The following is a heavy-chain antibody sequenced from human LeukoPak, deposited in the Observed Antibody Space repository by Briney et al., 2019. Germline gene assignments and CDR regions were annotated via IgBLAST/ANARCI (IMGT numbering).Heavy chain of an antibody. CDR3: ARDSAPITMVVVVPAGFDY. D-gene: IGHD3-22*01. Sequence: GGSLRLSCVASGFTFSSYSMNWVRQAPGKGLEWISYISEGSDTIYYADSVKGRFTISRDNAKNSLYLQVNSLRAEDTAVYCCARDSAPITMVVVVPAGFDYWGQGTRVIVSS. CDR1: GFTFSSYS. V-gene: IGHV3-48*01. CDR2: ISEGSDTI. J-gene: IGHJ4*02.